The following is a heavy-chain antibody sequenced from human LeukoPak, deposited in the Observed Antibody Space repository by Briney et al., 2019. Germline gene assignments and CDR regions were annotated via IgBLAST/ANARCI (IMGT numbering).Heavy chain of an antibody. CDR2: INWNGGST. Sequence: PGGALRLSCAASGFSFDDYAMSWVRQPPGKGLEWVSVINWNGGSTGYADSVKGRFTISRDNAKNSLHLQMNSLRAEDTALYYCARDCSTTSCSTIFDSWGQGTLVTVSS. J-gene: IGHJ4*02. D-gene: IGHD2-2*01. CDR3: ARDCSTTSCSTIFDS. CDR1: GFSFDDYA. V-gene: IGHV3-20*04.